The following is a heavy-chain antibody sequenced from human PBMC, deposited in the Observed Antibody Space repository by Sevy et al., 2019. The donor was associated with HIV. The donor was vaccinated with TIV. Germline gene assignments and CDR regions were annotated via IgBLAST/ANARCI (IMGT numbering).Heavy chain of an antibody. CDR1: GGTFSSYA. Sequence: ASVKVSCKASGGTFSSYAISWVRQAPGQGLEWMGGIIPIFGTANYAQKFQGRVTITADESTSTAYMELSSLRSEDTDVYYCAYIVANPGYYGMDVWGQGTTVTVSS. CDR3: AYIVANPGYYGMDV. CDR2: IIPIFGTA. V-gene: IGHV1-69*13. D-gene: IGHD5-12*01. J-gene: IGHJ6*02.